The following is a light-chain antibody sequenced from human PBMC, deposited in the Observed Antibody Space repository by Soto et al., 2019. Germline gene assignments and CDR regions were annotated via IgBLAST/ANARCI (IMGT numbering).Light chain of an antibody. CDR2: EVT. J-gene: IGLJ3*02. Sequence: QSALTQPASVSGSPGQSITISCTGSTSDVGAYNYVSWHQQYPGKAPKLIIYEVTKRPSGTSDRFSGSQSGNTASLAISGLQADDEADYYCSSYTRSSTLVFGGGTKVTVL. CDR3: SSYTRSSTLV. CDR1: TSDVGAYNY. V-gene: IGLV2-14*01.